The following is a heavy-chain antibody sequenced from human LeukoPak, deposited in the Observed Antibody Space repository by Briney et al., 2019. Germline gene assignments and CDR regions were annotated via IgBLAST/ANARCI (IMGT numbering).Heavy chain of an antibody. Sequence: GGSLRLSCAASGFTFSSYAMSWVRQAPGKGLEWVSTIGPTGAGTYYVDSVKGRFTISRDNAENSLYLQMNSLRDEDTAVYYCAREGYYSGLDYWGQGTLVTVSS. D-gene: IGHD3-22*01. J-gene: IGHJ4*02. CDR2: IGPTGAGT. V-gene: IGHV3-23*01. CDR1: GFTFSSYA. CDR3: AREGYYSGLDY.